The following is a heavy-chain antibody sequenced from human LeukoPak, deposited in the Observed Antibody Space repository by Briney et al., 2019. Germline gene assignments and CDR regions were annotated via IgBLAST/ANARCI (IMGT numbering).Heavy chain of an antibody. V-gene: IGHV4-34*01. Sequence: SETLSLTCAVYGGSFSGYYWSWIRQPPGKGLEWIGEINHGGSTNYNPSLKSRVTISVDTSKNQFSLKLSSVTAADTAVYYCARGLRVPAAKSEAYYYYYMDVWGKGTTVTVSS. D-gene: IGHD2-2*01. J-gene: IGHJ6*03. CDR2: INHGGST. CDR1: GGSFSGYY. CDR3: ARGLRVPAAKSEAYYYYYMDV.